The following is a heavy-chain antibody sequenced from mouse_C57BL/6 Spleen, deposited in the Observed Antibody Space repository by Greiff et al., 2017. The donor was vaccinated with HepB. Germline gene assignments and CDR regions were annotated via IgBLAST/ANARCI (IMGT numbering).Heavy chain of an antibody. CDR2: IDPSDSYT. CDR3: ARGDLGAMDY. J-gene: IGHJ4*01. V-gene: IGHV1-59*01. CDR1: GYTFTSYW. Sequence: QVQLKQPGAELVRPGTSVKLSCKASGYTFTSYWMHWVKQRPGQGLEWIGVIDPSDSYTNYNQKFKGKATLTVDTSSSTAYMQLSSLTSEDSAVYYCARGDLGAMDYWGQGTSVTVSS.